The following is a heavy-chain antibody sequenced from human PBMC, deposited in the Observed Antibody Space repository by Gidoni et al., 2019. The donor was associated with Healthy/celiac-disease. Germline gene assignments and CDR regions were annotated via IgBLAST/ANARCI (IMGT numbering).Heavy chain of an antibody. V-gene: IGHV4-39*01. Sequence: QLQLQESGLGLVKPSETLSLTCTVSGGSISSSSYYWGWIRQPPGKGLEWIGSIYYSGSTYYNPSLKSRVTISVDTSKNQFSLKLSSVTAADTAVYYCARHPLEVTLVDYWGQGTLVTVSS. CDR1: GGSISSSSYY. CDR3: ARHPLEVTLVDY. CDR2: IYYSGST. J-gene: IGHJ4*02. D-gene: IGHD2-21*02.